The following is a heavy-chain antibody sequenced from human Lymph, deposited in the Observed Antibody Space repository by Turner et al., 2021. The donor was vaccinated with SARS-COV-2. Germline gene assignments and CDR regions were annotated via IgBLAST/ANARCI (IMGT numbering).Heavy chain of an antibody. CDR2: SIPIFGTA. V-gene: IGHV1-69*15. CDR1: GGTFSSSA. Sequence: QVQLVQSGAEGKQPGSSVKVSGKASGGTFSSSAISWVRQAPGQGLEWMGRSIPIFGTANYAQRFQGRVTITADESTSTAYMELRSLRSEDTAVYYCARGAAYCSGGSCYRKGFDYWGQGTPVTVSS. CDR3: ARGAAYCSGGSCYRKGFDY. D-gene: IGHD2-15*01. J-gene: IGHJ4*02.